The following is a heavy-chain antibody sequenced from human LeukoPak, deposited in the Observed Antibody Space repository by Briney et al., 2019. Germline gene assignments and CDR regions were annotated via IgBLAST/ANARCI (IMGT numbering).Heavy chain of an antibody. CDR2: IKQDGSDK. J-gene: IGHJ6*03. V-gene: IGHV3-7*01. Sequence: GGSLRLSCAASGFALSSYWMSWLRQAPGKGLEWVANIKQDGSDKYYVDSVKGRFTISRDNAKNSLYLQMNSLRSEDKSVYYCARILLYCRTPSSRHMDDRGTGTPVTVSS. D-gene: IGHD2-2*01. CDR1: GFALSSYW. CDR3: ARILLYCRTPSSRHMDD.